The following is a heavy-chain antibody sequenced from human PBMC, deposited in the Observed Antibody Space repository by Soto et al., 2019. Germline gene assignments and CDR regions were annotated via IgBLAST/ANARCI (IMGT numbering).Heavy chain of an antibody. J-gene: IGHJ4*02. D-gene: IGHD2-21*01. Sequence: PGGSLRLSCAASGFTFSSYGMHWVRQAPGKGLEWVAVISYDGSNKYYADSVKGRFTISRDNSKNTLYLQMNSLRAEDTAVYYCAKGLKGGDGDFSVWTVLDYWGQGTLVTVSS. CDR1: GFTFSSYG. CDR2: ISYDGSNK. CDR3: AKGLKGGDGDFSVWTVLDY. V-gene: IGHV3-30*18.